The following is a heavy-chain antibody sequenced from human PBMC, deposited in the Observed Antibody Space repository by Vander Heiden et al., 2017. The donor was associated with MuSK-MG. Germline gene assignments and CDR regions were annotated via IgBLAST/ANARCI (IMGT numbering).Heavy chain of an antibody. CDR3: AMSTAYGDGEDYFDY. J-gene: IGHJ4*02. Sequence: QVQLQESGPGLVKPSETLSLTCTVSGGSISSYYWSWIRQPPGKGLEGIGYIYYSGSTNYNPARKSRVTISVDTAKNQASMKLSSVTAAETAVYYCAMSTAYGDGEDYFDYWGQGTMVTVFS. V-gene: IGHV4-59*01. CDR1: GGSISSYY. D-gene: IGHD4-17*01. CDR2: IYYSGST.